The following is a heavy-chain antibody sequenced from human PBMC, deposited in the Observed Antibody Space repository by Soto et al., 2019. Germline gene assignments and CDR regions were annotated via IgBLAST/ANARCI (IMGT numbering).Heavy chain of an antibody. D-gene: IGHD4-17*01. Sequence: SVKVSCKASGGTFNNYAISWVRQAPGQGLEWVGVLIPIFGTINYAQKFQGRVTITADTSKNQFSLKLSSVTAADTAVYYCARGQKDYGFLNPPDYWGQGTLVTVSS. CDR3: ARGQKDYGFLNPPDY. V-gene: IGHV1-69*06. CDR2: LIPIFGTI. CDR1: GGTFNNYA. J-gene: IGHJ4*02.